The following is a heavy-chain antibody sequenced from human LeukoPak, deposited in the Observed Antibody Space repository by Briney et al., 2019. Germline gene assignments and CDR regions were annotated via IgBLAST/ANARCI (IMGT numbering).Heavy chain of an antibody. CDR1: GFTFSSYA. CDR2: ISYDGSNK. J-gene: IGHJ4*02. CDR3: AKTDY. Sequence: GRSLRLSCAASGFTFSSYAMHWVRQAPGKGLEWVAVISYDGSNKYYADSVKGRFTISRDNSKNTLYLQMNSLRAEDTAVYYCAKTDYWGQGTLVTVSS. V-gene: IGHV3-30-3*02.